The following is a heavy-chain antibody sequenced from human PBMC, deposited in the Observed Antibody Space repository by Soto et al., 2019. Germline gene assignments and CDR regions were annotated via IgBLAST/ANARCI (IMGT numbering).Heavy chain of an antibody. D-gene: IGHD6-6*01. V-gene: IGHV3-30*18. J-gene: IGHJ6*02. CDR1: GFTFSSYG. CDR2: ISYDGSNK. CDR3: AKDSGKAGIAARRIMVMDV. Sequence: LRLSCAASGFTFSSYGMHWVRQAPGKGLEWVAVISYDGSNKYYADSVKGRFTISRDNSKNTLYLQMNSLRAEDTAVYYCAKDSGKAGIAARRIMVMDVWGQGTTVTVSS.